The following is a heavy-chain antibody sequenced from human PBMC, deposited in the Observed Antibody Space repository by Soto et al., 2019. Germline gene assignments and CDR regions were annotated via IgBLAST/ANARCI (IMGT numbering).Heavy chain of an antibody. V-gene: IGHV6-1*01. CDR3: ARDEDSSSGHYYCYGMDV. D-gene: IGHD6-6*01. CDR2: TYYRSKWYN. J-gene: IGHJ6*01. CDR1: GDSVSSNSAA. Sequence: QVQLQQSGPGLVKPSQTLSLTCAISGDSVSSNSAAWNWIRQSPSRGLEWLGRTYYRSKWYNDYGVSVKSRITIHPDTSKNQSSLQLNSLSPEDTAVYYCARDEDSSSGHYYCYGMDVWGQGTTVTVSS.